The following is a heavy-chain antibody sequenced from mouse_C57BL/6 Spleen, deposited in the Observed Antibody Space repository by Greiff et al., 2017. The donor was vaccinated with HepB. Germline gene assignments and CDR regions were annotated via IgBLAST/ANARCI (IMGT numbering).Heavy chain of an antibody. CDR2: IDPETGGT. CDR1: GYTFTDYE. Sequence: VQVVESGAELVRPGASVTLSCKASGYTFTDYEMHWVKQTPVHGLEWIGAIDPETGGTAYNQKFKGKAILTADKSSSTAYMELRSLTSEDSAVYYCTREGLDYGNPYYFDYWGQGTTLTVSS. V-gene: IGHV1-15*01. J-gene: IGHJ2*01. D-gene: IGHD2-1*01. CDR3: TREGLDYGNPYYFDY.